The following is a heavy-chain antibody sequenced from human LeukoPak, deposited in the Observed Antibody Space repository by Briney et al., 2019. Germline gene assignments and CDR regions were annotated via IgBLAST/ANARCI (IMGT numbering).Heavy chain of an antibody. CDR2: INPNSGGT. CDR1: GYSFTDYY. J-gene: IGHJ5*02. Sequence: ASVKVSCKASGYSFTDYYTHWVRQAPGQGLEWIGRINPNSGGTNYAQKFHGRVTATRDTSINTAYMELSRLTSDDTAFYYCAREVGVVAHQGGWFDPWGQGTLVTVSS. D-gene: IGHD2-2*01. V-gene: IGHV1-2*02. CDR3: AREVGVVAHQGGWFDP.